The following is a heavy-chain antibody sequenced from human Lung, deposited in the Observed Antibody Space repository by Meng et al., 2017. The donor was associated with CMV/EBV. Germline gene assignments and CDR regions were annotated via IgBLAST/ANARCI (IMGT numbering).Heavy chain of an antibody. CDR2: ISYDGSNK. Sequence: GGSLRLXXAASGFTFNTYAMHRVRQAPGKGLECVAVISYDGSNKYTADSVQGRLTISRDNSKYNLYLQMNSLTVEDTAVYYCVRDQGGESMIAVLIERFGMDVWGQGXTVTVSS. D-gene: IGHD3-22*01. V-gene: IGHV3-30-3*01. CDR1: GFTFNTYA. CDR3: VRDQGGESMIAVLIERFGMDV. J-gene: IGHJ6*02.